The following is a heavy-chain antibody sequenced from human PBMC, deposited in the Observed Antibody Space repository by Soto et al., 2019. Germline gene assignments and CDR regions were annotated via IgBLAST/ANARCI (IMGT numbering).Heavy chain of an antibody. D-gene: IGHD3-22*01. CDR1: GFSISSGYF. V-gene: IGHV4-38-2*02. CDR2: IYHSGTT. J-gene: IGHJ5*02. Sequence: SETLSLTCAVSGFSISSGYFWGWIRQPPGKGPEWLGSIYHSGTTYYNPSVKGRVTISVDPSKNQFSLKMSSVTAADTAVYYCARDSSGYYWFDPWGQGTLVTVSS. CDR3: ARDSSGYYWFDP.